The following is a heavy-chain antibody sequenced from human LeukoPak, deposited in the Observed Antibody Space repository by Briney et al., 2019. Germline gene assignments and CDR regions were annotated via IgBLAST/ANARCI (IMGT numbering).Heavy chain of an antibody. V-gene: IGHV1-18*01. CDR2: ISAYNSNT. D-gene: IGHD6-19*01. CDR3: ARGVSGWYQYNWFDP. CDR1: GYTFTSYG. Sequence: GSSLRVSFKASGYTFTSYGISWVRQAPGQGLEWMGWISAYNSNTNYAQKLQGRVTMTPDTSTSIAYMELRSLRSDDTAVYYCARGVSGWYQYNWFDPWGQGTLVTVSS. J-gene: IGHJ5*02.